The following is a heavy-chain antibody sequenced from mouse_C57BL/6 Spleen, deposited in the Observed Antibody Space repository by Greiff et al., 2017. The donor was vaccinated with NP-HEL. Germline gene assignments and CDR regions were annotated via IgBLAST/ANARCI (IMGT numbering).Heavy chain of an antibody. J-gene: IGHJ4*01. CDR2: INPSNGGT. D-gene: IGHD1-2*01. V-gene: IGHV1-53*01. CDR1: GYTFTSYW. CDR3: ARGSITTEGDYAMDY. Sequence: QVQLQQPGTELVKPGASVKLSCKASGYTFTSYWMHWVKQRPGQGLEWIGNINPSNGGTNYNEKFKSKATLTVDKSSSTAYMQLSSLTSEDSAVYYCARGSITTEGDYAMDYWGQGTSVTVSS.